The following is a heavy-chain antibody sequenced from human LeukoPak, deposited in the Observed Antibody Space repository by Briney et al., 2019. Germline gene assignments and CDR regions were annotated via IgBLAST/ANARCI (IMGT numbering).Heavy chain of an antibody. J-gene: IGHJ6*02. CDR3: ARDENYYGSGSPYYYYGMDV. D-gene: IGHD3-10*01. Sequence: SETLSLTCTVSGGSISSYYWSWIRQPAGKGLEWIGRIYTSGSTNYNPSLKSRVTMSVDTSKNQFSLKLSSATAADTAVYYCARDENYYGSGSPYYYYGMDVWGQGTTVTVSS. CDR2: IYTSGST. V-gene: IGHV4-4*07. CDR1: GGSISSYY.